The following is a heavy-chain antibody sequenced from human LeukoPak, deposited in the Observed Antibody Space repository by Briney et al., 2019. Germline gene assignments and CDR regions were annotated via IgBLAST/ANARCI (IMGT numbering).Heavy chain of an antibody. CDR1: GFTLSDQY. D-gene: IGHD3-16*01. CDR3: TRDGGNRGHTAFDI. CDR2: SRNKANSHTT. Sequence: GGSLRLSCAASGFTLSDQYMAWVRQAPGKGLEWLGRSRNKANSHTTEYAASVKGRFTISRDDSGNLLYLQMNSLKMEDTAVSFCTRDGGNRGHTAFDIWGQGTEVTVSS. J-gene: IGHJ3*02. V-gene: IGHV3-72*01.